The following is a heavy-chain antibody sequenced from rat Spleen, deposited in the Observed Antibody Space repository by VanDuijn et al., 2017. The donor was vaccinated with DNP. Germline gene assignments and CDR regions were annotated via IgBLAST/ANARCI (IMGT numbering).Heavy chain of an antibody. CDR3: ARQRMDA. CDR1: GFTFSDYA. CDR2: ISYDGSRT. Sequence: EVQLVESGGGLVQPGRSLKLSCAASGFTFSDYAMAWVRQAPTKGLEWVATISYDGSRTYYRDSVKGRFTISRDNAKSTLYLQMDSLRSEDTATNYCARQRMDAWGQGTSVTVSS. J-gene: IGHJ4*01. V-gene: IGHV5-17*01.